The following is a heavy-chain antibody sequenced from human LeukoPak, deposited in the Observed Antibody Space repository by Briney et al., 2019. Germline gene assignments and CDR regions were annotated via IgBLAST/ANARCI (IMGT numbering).Heavy chain of an antibody. J-gene: IGHJ4*02. CDR1: GFTFSKYG. CDR3: AKDAIIVATIREIDS. Sequence: PGRSLRLSCAASGFTFSKYGMYWVRQAPGKGLEWVTFMSYDGNDKYYGDSVKGRFTISRDNSKNTLYLQMNSLRPEDTAVYYCAKDAIIVATIREIDSWGQGTLVTVSS. D-gene: IGHD5-12*01. V-gene: IGHV3-30*18. CDR2: MSYDGNDK.